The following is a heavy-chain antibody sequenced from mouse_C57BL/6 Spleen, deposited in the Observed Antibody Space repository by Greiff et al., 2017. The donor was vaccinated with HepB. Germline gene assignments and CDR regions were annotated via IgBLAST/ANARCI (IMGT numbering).Heavy chain of an antibody. D-gene: IGHD1-1*01. CDR1: GYTFTSYW. Sequence: QVQLQQPGADLVKPGASVKLSCKASGYTFTSYWMQWVNQRPGQGLEWIGEIDLSDSYTNYNQKFKGKTTLTVDTSSSTAYIQLSRLTSQESAVYYCERTAVVEGYAMDYWGQGTSVTVSS. CDR3: ERTAVVEGYAMDY. V-gene: IGHV1-50*01. J-gene: IGHJ4*01. CDR2: IDLSDSYT.